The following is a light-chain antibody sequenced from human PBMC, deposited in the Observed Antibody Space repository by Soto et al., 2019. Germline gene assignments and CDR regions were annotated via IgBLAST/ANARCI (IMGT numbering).Light chain of an antibody. Sequence: QSAVTQPASVSGSPGQSITISCTGTSSDVGNYKYVSWYQQHPGKAPKLMIYEVSNRPSGVSNRFSGSKSGNTASLTISGLQAEDETDYYCFSYTSSGTYVFGTGTKVTAL. V-gene: IGLV2-14*01. CDR3: FSYTSSGTYV. CDR2: EVS. CDR1: SSDVGNYKY. J-gene: IGLJ1*01.